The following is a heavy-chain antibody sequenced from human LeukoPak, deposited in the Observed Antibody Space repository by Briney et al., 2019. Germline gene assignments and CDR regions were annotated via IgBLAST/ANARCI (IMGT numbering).Heavy chain of an antibody. D-gene: IGHD2-15*01. CDR2: INPNGGGT. J-gene: IGHJ6*03. CDR1: GYSFTGYY. V-gene: IGHV1-2*02. Sequence: ASVKVSCKASGYSFTGYYIHWVRQAPGQGLEWMGWINPNGGGTNYARKFQGRVTMTRDTSISTAYMELSRLRSDDTAVYYCARLEGYCSGGSCYSNYYMDVWGKGTTVTVSS. CDR3: ARLEGYCSGGSCYSNYYMDV.